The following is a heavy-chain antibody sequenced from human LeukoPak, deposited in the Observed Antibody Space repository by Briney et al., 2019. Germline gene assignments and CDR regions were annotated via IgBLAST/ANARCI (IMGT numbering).Heavy chain of an antibody. V-gene: IGHV3-21*01. CDR2: ITSTTTYT. J-gene: IGHJ3*01. CDR3: VRCTFVLHKRCSAFDV. D-gene: IGHD1-1*01. CDR1: GFIFNTFG. Sequence: AGGSLRLSCSASGFIFNTFGMNWVRQAPGKGLEWVSSITSTTTYTYYADSVKGRFTISRDNAKNSLFLQMNSLRAEDTAVYYCVRCTFVLHKRCSAFDVWGQETMVTVSA.